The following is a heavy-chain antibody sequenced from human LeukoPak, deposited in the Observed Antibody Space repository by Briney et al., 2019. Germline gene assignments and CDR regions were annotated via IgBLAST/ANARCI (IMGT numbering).Heavy chain of an antibody. CDR3: ARNANWGKIDY. CDR2: INPNSGGT. Sequence: ASVKVSCKASGYMFIGYYMYWVRQAPGQGLEWMGWINPNSGGTNYAQKFQGRVTMTRDTSISTAYMELSSLRSDDTAVYYCARNANWGKIDYWGQGTLVAVSA. J-gene: IGHJ4*02. D-gene: IGHD7-27*01. CDR1: GYMFIGYY. V-gene: IGHV1-2*02.